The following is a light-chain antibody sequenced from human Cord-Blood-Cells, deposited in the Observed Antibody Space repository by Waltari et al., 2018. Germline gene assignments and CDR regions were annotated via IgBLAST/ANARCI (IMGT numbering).Light chain of an antibody. V-gene: IGKV3-20*01. CDR3: QQYGSSPWT. CDR1: QSVSSSY. Sequence: EIVLTQSPGTLSLSPGERATLSCRAGQSVSSSYLAWYQQKPGQAPRLLIYGASSRATGIPDRFSGSGSGTDFTLTISRLEPEDFAVYDCQQYGSSPWTFGQGTKVEIK. CDR2: GAS. J-gene: IGKJ1*01.